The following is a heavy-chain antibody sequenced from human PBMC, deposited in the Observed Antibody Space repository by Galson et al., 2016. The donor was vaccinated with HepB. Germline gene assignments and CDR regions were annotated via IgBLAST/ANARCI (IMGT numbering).Heavy chain of an antibody. CDR3: GKDLLAGGMDV. D-gene: IGHD6-19*01. CDR1: GFTFDDYA. Sequence: SLRLSCATSGFTFDDYAMHWVRLAPGKGLEGVSGIYRSSTRIDYADSVKGRFTISRDNAKNFLYLQMKSLRAEDTAVYYCGKDLLAGGMDVWGQGTTVTVSS. J-gene: IGHJ6*02. CDR2: IYRSSTRI. V-gene: IGHV3-9*01.